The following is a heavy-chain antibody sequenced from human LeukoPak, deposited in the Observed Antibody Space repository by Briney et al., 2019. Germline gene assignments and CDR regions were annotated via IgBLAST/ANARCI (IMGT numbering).Heavy chain of an antibody. Sequence: GGSLRLSCAASGFTFSSYSMNCVRQAPGKGLEWVSSISSSSSYIYYADSVKGRFTISRDNAKNSLYLQMNSLRAEDTAVYYCARVPRRGWYQSDLYFDYWGQGTLVTVSS. J-gene: IGHJ4*02. CDR3: ARVPRRGWYQSDLYFDY. CDR2: ISSSSSYI. CDR1: GFTFSSYS. V-gene: IGHV3-21*01. D-gene: IGHD6-19*01.